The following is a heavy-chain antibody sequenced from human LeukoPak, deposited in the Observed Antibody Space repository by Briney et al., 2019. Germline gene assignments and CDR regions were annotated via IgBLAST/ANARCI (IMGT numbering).Heavy chain of an antibody. Sequence: SETLSLTCAVYGGSFSGYYWSWIRQPPGKGLEWIGEINHSGSTNYNPSLKSRVTISVDTSKNQFSLKLSSVTAADTAVYYCARSVFRGYSYGSNYWGQGTLVTASS. CDR3: ARSVFRGYSYGSNY. CDR2: INHSGST. CDR1: GGSFSGYY. D-gene: IGHD5-18*01. J-gene: IGHJ4*02. V-gene: IGHV4-34*01.